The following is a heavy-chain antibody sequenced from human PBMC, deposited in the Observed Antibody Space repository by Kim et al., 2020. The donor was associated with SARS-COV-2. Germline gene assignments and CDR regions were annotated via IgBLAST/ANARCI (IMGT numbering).Heavy chain of an antibody. D-gene: IGHD3-16*01. V-gene: IGHV1-69*04. CDR2: IIPILGIA. Sequence: SVKVSCKASGGTFSSYAISWVRQAPGQGLEWMGRIIPILGIANYAQKFQGRVTITADKSTSTAYMELSSLRSEDTAVYYCARDLGVWCVRFVATCYGMDVWGQGTTVTVSS. CDR1: GGTFSSYA. J-gene: IGHJ6*02. CDR3: ARDLGVWCVRFVATCYGMDV.